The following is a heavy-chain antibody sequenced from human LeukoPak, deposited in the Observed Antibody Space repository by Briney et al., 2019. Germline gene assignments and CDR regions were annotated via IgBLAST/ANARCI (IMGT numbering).Heavy chain of an antibody. CDR2: IYSGGST. V-gene: IGHV3-53*01. CDR3: ASRNRYNWNDGTYAFDI. Sequence: PGGSLRLSCAASGFTVSSNYMSWVRQAPGKGLEWVSVIYSGGSTYYAASVKGRFTISRDNSKNTLYLQMNSLRAEDTAVYYCASRNRYNWNDGTYAFDIWGQGTMVTVSS. J-gene: IGHJ3*02. D-gene: IGHD1-1*01. CDR1: GFTVSSNY.